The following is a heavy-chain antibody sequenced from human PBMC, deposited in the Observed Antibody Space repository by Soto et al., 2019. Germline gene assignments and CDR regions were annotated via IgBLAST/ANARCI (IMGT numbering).Heavy chain of an antibody. J-gene: IGHJ4*02. CDR3: VSGVGRNGNVTRFDY. V-gene: IGHV3-30*03. Sequence: QMQLVESGGGVVQPGRSLRLSCAASGFTFTNHGIHWVRQAPGKGLEWVADISYNGIDKWYGDSVQGRFTISRDNFRDTAYLQMNALRPEDTAVYYCVSGVGRNGNVTRFDYWGQGILVTVSS. CDR1: GFTFTNHG. D-gene: IGHD3-10*01. CDR2: ISYNGIDK.